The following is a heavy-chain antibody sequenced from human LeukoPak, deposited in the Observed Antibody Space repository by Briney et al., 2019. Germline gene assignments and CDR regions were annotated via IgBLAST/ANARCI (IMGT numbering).Heavy chain of an antibody. V-gene: IGHV1-69*13. Sequence: ASVKVSCKASGGTFISYAISWVRQAPGQGLEWMGGIIPIFGTANYAQKFQGRVTITADESTSTAYMELSSLRSEDTAVYYCARWMEQWLPRGGYFDYWGQGTLVTVSS. CDR2: IIPIFGTA. CDR3: ARWMEQWLPRGGYFDY. CDR1: GGTFISYA. J-gene: IGHJ4*02. D-gene: IGHD6-19*01.